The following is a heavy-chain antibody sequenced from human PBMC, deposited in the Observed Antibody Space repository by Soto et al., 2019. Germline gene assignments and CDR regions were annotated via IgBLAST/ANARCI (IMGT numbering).Heavy chain of an antibody. V-gene: IGHV1-8*01. D-gene: IGHD6-19*01. CDR3: ARERAYGWYWFVS. CDR1: GYTFTNYD. Sequence: QVQLVQSGAEVKKPGASVKVSCKASGYTFTNYDIQWVRQATGQGPEWMGWMTPNSGNTGYAQKFQGRVTMTRSTSISTAYVELSSLRSEDTAVYYCARERAYGWYWFVSWGQGTLVTVSS. CDR2: MTPNSGNT. J-gene: IGHJ5*01.